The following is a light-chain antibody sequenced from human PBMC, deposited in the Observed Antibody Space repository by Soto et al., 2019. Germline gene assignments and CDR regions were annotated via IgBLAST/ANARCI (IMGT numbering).Light chain of an antibody. CDR1: SSDVGGYNY. V-gene: IGLV2-8*01. Sequence: QSALTQPPSASGSPGQSVTISCTGTSSDVGGYNYVSWYQHHPGKAPKLMVSEVSKRPSGVPDRFSGSKSGNTASLTVSGLQAEDEADYYCSSYAGNNNPYGFGTGTKLTVL. CDR3: SSYAGNNNPYG. CDR2: EVS. J-gene: IGLJ1*01.